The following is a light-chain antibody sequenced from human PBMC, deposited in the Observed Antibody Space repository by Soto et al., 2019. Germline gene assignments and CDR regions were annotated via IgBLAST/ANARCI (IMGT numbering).Light chain of an antibody. CDR2: INSDGSH. V-gene: IGLV4-69*01. Sequence: QTVVTQSPSASASLGASVKLTCTLSSGHSSYAIAWHQQQPEKGPRYLMKINSDGSHIKGDGIPDRFSGSSSGAERYLSISSLQSEDEADYYCQTWATGTNYVFGTGTKLTVL. CDR3: QTWATGTNYV. J-gene: IGLJ1*01. CDR1: SGHSSYA.